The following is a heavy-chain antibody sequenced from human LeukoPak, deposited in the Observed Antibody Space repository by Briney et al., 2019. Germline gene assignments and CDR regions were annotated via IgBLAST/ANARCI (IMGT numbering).Heavy chain of an antibody. Sequence: PAETLSLLCSVSGGLLTYYYWRGVRQPPGEGREGVGDIYYRGSTNYNPSLKSRVTISINTSKNHLSLNLPAATAADTAVYYCARGGLGVITAYSNYLFDYWGQGTLVTVSS. J-gene: IGHJ4*02. CDR3: ARGGLGVITAYSNYLFDY. D-gene: IGHD4-11*01. CDR2: IYYRGST. V-gene: IGHV4-59*08. CDR1: GGLLTYYY.